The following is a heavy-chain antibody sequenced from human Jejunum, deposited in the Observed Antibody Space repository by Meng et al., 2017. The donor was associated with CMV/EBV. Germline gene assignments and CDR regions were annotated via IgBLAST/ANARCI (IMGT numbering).Heavy chain of an antibody. Sequence: QGQVQESGPALVKPSQTLSLTCTVSGGSISSGGYYWSWIRQHPGKGLEWIGYIHSSGSTYYNPSLRSRLTISVDTSKNQFSLKLSSVTAADTAVYYCARASYGSGSPLGESWFDPWGQGTLVTVSS. CDR1: GGSISSGGYY. V-gene: IGHV4-31*03. D-gene: IGHD3-10*01. CDR2: IHSSGST. CDR3: ARASYGSGSPLGESWFDP. J-gene: IGHJ5*02.